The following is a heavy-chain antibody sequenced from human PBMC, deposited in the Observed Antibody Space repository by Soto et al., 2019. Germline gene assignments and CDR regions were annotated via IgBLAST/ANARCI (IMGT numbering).Heavy chain of an antibody. Sequence: QVQLQESGPGLVKPSETLSLTCTVSGGSISSYYWSWIRQPPGKGLEWIGYIYYSGSTNYNPSLKRRVTISVDTSKNQFSLKLSSVTAADTAVYYCARLGYSSGWSPFDYWGQGTLVTVSS. V-gene: IGHV4-59*08. CDR1: GGSISSYY. CDR3: ARLGYSSGWSPFDY. J-gene: IGHJ4*02. D-gene: IGHD6-19*01. CDR2: IYYSGST.